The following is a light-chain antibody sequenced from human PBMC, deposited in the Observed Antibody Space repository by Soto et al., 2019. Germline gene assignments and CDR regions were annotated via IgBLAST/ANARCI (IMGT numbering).Light chain of an antibody. J-gene: IGKJ2*01. CDR2: GAS. CDR3: LQDYAFPYT. Sequence: ALQMTQSPSALSASVGDRVTITCRASQGIRNDLGWYQQKPGKAPKLLIYGASNLQSGVPSRFTGSGSGSAFTLTISSLQPEDFATYYCLQDYAFPYTFGQGTQLEIK. V-gene: IGKV1-6*01. CDR1: QGIRND.